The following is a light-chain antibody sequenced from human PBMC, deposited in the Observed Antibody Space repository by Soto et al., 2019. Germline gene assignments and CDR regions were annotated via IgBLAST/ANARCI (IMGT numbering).Light chain of an antibody. CDR2: GAS. J-gene: IGKJ4*01. CDR3: QQYNSMSLT. V-gene: IGKV1-39*01. Sequence: DIQMTQSPSSLSASVGDRVTITCRASQTIGRYLNWYQQKPGEVPNVLIYGASSLQSGVPSRFSGSGSGTDFTLTISSLQPEDFATYFCQQYNSMSLTFGGGTKVE. CDR1: QTIGRY.